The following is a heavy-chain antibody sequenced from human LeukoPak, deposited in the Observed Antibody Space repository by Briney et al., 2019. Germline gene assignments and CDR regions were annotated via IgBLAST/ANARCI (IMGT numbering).Heavy chain of an antibody. Sequence: SQTLSLTCAISGDSVPSNSAAWHWIRQSPSRGLEWLGRTYYRSKWSSDYAVSMKRRITIKPDTSKNQFSLQLNSVTPEDAAVYFCAREGGHYYYIDVWGKGTTVTVSS. CDR3: AREGGHYYYIDV. CDR2: TYYRSKWSS. D-gene: IGHD3-16*01. V-gene: IGHV6-1*01. J-gene: IGHJ6*03. CDR1: GDSVPSNSAA.